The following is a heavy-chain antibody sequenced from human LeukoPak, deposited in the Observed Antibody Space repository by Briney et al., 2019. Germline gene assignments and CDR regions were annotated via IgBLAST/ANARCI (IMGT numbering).Heavy chain of an antibody. Sequence: GGSLRLSCTASGFNFGDYGMSWFRQAPGKGLEWVGLIRRKAYVGTAEYAASVKGRFTISRDDSKSIAYLQMNSLRTEDTAVYYCATTGKTGTVDYWGQGTLVTVSS. V-gene: IGHV3-49*03. CDR2: IRRKAYVGTA. CDR1: GFNFGDYG. CDR3: ATTGKTGTVDY. D-gene: IGHD1-1*01. J-gene: IGHJ4*02.